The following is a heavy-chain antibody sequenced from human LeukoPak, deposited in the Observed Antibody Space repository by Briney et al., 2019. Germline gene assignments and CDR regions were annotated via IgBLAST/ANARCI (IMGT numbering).Heavy chain of an antibody. CDR1: GGTFSSYA. J-gene: IGHJ4*02. CDR2: IIPIFGTA. V-gene: IGHV1-69*13. D-gene: IGHD1-7*01. CDR3: ARDLGSITGTTVDFDY. Sequence: ASVKVSCKASGGTFSSYALSWMRQAPGQGLEWMGGIIPIFGTANYAQKFQGRVTITADESTSTAYMELSSLRSEDTAVYYCARDLGSITGTTVDFDYWGQGTLVTVSS.